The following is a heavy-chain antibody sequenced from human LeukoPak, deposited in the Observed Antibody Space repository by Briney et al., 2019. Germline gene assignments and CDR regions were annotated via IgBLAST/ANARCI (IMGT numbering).Heavy chain of an antibody. CDR2: INHSGST. D-gene: IGHD4-11*01. J-gene: IGHJ4*02. CDR1: GGSFSDYY. V-gene: IGHV4-34*01. CDR3: ARDFRRDEYSTNSGY. Sequence: SETLSLTCVVYGGSFSDYYWSWIRQPPGKGLEWIGEINHSGSTNCNPSLKSRVTISVDRSKSQFSLNLSSVTAADTAVYYCARDFRRDEYSTNSGYWGQGTLVTVSS.